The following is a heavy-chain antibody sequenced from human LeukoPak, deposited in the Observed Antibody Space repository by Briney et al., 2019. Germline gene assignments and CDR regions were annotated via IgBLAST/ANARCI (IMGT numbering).Heavy chain of an antibody. V-gene: IGHV3-48*02. Sequence: GGSLRLSCAASGFTFSSFSMNWVRQAPGKGLEWLSYISSGSGSIYYADSVQGRFTISRDNARNSLYLQMNSLRDEDTAVYYCARVSVDAFDIWGQGTMVTVFS. CDR3: ARVSVDAFDI. CDR1: GFTFSSFS. J-gene: IGHJ3*02. CDR2: ISSGSGSI.